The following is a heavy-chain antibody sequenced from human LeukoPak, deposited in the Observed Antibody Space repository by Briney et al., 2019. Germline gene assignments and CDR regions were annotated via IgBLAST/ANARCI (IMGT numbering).Heavy chain of an antibody. D-gene: IGHD4/OR15-4a*01. CDR3: ASSVSLTTADY. CDR2: IYYSGST. CDR1: GGSISSSSYY. J-gene: IGHJ4*02. Sequence: SETLSLTCTVSGGSISSSSYYSGWIRQPPGKGLERIGSIYYSGSTYYNPSLKSRVTISVDTSKNQFSLKLSSVTAADTAVYYCASSVSLTTADYWGQGTLVTVSS. V-gene: IGHV4-39*01.